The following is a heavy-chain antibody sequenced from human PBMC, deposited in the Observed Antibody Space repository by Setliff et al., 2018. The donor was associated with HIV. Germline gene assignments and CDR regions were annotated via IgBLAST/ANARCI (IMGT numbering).Heavy chain of an antibody. Sequence: AAVKVSCKASGGTVSSYPISWVRQAPGQGLEWMGGIIPIFGTTHYAQKFQGRVTVTADESTSTAYMQLSSLRSDDTAVYYCARGRNYDSSGYGDYYYYMAVWGNGTTVTVSS. D-gene: IGHD3-22*01. CDR1: GGTVSSYP. V-gene: IGHV1-69*13. CDR2: IIPIFGTT. CDR3: ARGRNYDSSGYGDYYYYMAV. J-gene: IGHJ6*03.